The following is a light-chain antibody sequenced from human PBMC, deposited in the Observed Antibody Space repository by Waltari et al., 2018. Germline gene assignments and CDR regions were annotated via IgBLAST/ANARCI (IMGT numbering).Light chain of an antibody. CDR1: QSVGKY. CDR2: DAS. CDR3: QKYVNLPAT. Sequence: DIVLTQSPGTLSLSPGERASLFCRASQSVGKYLAWYQQKLGQAPRLVMYDASTRATGIPDRFSGSGSGTDFSLTISRLEPEDFAVYYCQKYVNLPATFGQGTRVEIK. J-gene: IGKJ1*01. V-gene: IGKV3-20*01.